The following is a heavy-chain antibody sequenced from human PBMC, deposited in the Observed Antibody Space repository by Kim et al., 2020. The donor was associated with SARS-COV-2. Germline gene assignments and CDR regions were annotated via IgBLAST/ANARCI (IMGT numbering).Heavy chain of an antibody. Sequence: GRFTISRDNSKNTLYLQMNSLRAEDTAVYYCAKDHKQQLVDYYYYYGMDVWGQGTTVTVSS. D-gene: IGHD6-13*01. J-gene: IGHJ6*02. V-gene: IGHV3-30*02. CDR3: AKDHKQQLVDYYYYYGMDV.